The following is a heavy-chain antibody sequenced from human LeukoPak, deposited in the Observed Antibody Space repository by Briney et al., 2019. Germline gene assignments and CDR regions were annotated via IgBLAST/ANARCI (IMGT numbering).Heavy chain of an antibody. D-gene: IGHD3-16*02. CDR1: GFTFSNYP. CDR3: ARGSNGSWRRGELALIGAFDI. Sequence: GGSLRLSCAASGFTFSNYPFHWVRQAPGRGLEWMALISYDGSNKYIADSVKGRFNISRDNSKNTLYLQMNSLRAEDTAVFYCARGSNGSWRRGELALIGAFDIWGQGTMVTVSS. J-gene: IGHJ3*02. V-gene: IGHV3-30*04. CDR2: ISYDGSNK.